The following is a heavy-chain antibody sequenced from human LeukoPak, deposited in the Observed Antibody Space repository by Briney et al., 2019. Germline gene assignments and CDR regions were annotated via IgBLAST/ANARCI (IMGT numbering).Heavy chain of an antibody. Sequence: GGSLRLSCAASGFTFSRYWMTWVRQAPGKGLEWVANIKEDGSEKHYVDSVKGRFSISRDNAKNSLCLQMNSLRGEDTALYYCASNWGSYPDCWGQGALVTVSS. CDR1: GFTFSRYW. J-gene: IGHJ4*02. CDR3: ASNWGSYPDC. D-gene: IGHD3-16*01. CDR2: IKEDGSEK. V-gene: IGHV3-7*01.